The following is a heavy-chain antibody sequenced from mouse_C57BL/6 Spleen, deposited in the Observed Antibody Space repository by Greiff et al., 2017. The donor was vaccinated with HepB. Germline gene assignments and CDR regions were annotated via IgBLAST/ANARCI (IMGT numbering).Heavy chain of an antibody. J-gene: IGHJ2*01. D-gene: IGHD1-2*01. CDR1: GYTFTDYY. CDR2: INPNNGGT. V-gene: IGHV1-26*01. CDR3: SRDTTAHY. Sequence: VQLQQSGPELVKPGASVKISCKASGYTFTDYYMNWVKQSHGKSLEWIGDINPNNGGTSYNQKFKGKATLTVDKSSSTAYMELRSLTSEDSAVYYCSRDTTAHYWGQGTTLTVSS.